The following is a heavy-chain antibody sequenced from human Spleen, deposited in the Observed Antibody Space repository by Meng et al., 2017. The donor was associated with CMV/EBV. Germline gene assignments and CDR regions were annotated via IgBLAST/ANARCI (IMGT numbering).Heavy chain of an antibody. J-gene: IGHJ4*02. V-gene: IGHV1-69*05. D-gene: IGHD1-1*01. CDR2: IRPMFGTT. Sequence: KVYCEASGGSFSSHGIHWVRQAPGQGLEWMGGIRPMFGTTIYAQKFQGRVTITTDESTSSAYMELSSLRSEDTAVYYCVRDQTGFDYWGQGTLVTVSS. CDR3: VRDQTGFDY. CDR1: GGSFSSHG.